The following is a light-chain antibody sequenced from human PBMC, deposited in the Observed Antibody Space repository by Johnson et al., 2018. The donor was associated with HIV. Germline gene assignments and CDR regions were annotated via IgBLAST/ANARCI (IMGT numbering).Light chain of an antibody. CDR1: SSNIGNNY. CDR3: GTWDSSLSAQYV. Sequence: QSVLTQPPSVSAAPGQKVTISCSGSSSNIGNNYVSWYQQLPGTAPKLLIYDNNKRPSGIPDRFSASKSGTSATLGITGLQTGDEADYYCGTWDSSLSAQYVFGTGTKVTVL. V-gene: IGLV1-51*01. CDR2: DNN. J-gene: IGLJ1*01.